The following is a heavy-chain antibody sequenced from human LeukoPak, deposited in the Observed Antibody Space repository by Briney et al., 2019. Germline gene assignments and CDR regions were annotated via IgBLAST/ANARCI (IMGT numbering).Heavy chain of an antibody. D-gene: IGHD4-17*01. Sequence: WETLSLTCTVSGGSISSSSYYWGWIRQPPGKGLEWIGSIYYSGSTYYNPSLKRRVTISVDTSKNQFSLKLSSVTAADTAVYYCARPMTTVTTGNWFDPWGQGTLVTVSS. CDR2: IYYSGST. CDR3: ARPMTTVTTGNWFDP. V-gene: IGHV4-39*01. CDR1: GGSISSSSYY. J-gene: IGHJ5*02.